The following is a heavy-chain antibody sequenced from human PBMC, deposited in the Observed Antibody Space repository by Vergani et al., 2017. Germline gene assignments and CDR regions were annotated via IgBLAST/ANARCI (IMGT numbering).Heavy chain of an antibody. CDR3: ASSITMVRENWFDY. V-gene: IGHV4-39*01. Sequence: QLQLQESGPGLVKPSETLSLTCTVSGGSISSSSYYWGWIRQPPGKGLEWIGSIYYSGSTYYNPSLKSRVTISVDTSKNQFSLKLSSVTAADTAVYYCASSITMVRENWFDYWGQGTLVTVSS. D-gene: IGHD3-10*01. CDR2: IYYSGST. CDR1: GGSISSSSYY. J-gene: IGHJ4*02.